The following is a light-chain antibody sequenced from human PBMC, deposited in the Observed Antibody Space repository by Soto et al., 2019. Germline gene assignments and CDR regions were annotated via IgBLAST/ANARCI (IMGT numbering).Light chain of an antibody. Sequence: QSVLTQPASVSGSPGQSITISCTGTISDVGGHNYVSWYQQHPGKAPKLMIYEVSYRPSGVSSRFSGSKSGNTASLTISGLQADDEAAYYCSSRTSSSTHDVFGTGTKLTVL. CDR3: SSRTSSSTHDV. J-gene: IGLJ1*01. CDR2: EVS. CDR1: ISDVGGHNY. V-gene: IGLV2-14*01.